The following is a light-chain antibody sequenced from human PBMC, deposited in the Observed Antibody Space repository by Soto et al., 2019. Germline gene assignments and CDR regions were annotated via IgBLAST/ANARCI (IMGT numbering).Light chain of an antibody. CDR3: QQYKSYPPT. Sequence: DFHMTQSPSTVSASVGDRVTFTCRASQSISSKLAWYHHKPGRAPKLLIYDASTLESGVPSRFSGSGSGTEFILTISSLQPDDFATYYCQQYKSYPPTFGQGTKVDIK. CDR2: DAS. V-gene: IGKV1-5*01. CDR1: QSISSK. J-gene: IGKJ1*01.